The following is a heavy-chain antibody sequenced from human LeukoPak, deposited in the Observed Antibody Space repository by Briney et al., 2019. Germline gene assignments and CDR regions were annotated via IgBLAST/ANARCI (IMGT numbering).Heavy chain of an antibody. CDR1: GFTVSSNY. J-gene: IGHJ4*02. CDR3: AKDRCDAGVCYLFDC. Sequence: PGGSLRLSCAASGFTVSSNYMSWVRQAPGKGLEWVSVIYSGGSTYYADSVKGRFTISRDNSKNTLYLQMNSLRAEDTAVYYCAKDRCDAGVCYLFDCWGQGTLVTVSS. CDR2: IYSGGST. V-gene: IGHV3-53*01. D-gene: IGHD2-21*02.